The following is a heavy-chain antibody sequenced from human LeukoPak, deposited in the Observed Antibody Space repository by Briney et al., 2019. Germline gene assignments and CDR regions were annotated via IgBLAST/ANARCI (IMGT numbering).Heavy chain of an antibody. CDR3: AKTYCGSTSCPFDY. V-gene: IGHV5-51*01. CDR1: GYSFTTYW. CDR2: IYPGDSDT. D-gene: IGHD2-2*01. Sequence: GESLKISCKGSGYSFTTYWIGWVRQMPGQGLEWMGIIYPGDSDTTYSPSFQGQVTISVDKSISTAYLQWSSLKASDPAMYYCAKTYCGSTSCPFDYWGQGTLVTVSS. J-gene: IGHJ4*02.